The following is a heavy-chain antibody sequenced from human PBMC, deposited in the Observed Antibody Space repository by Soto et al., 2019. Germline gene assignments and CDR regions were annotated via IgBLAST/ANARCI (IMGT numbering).Heavy chain of an antibody. CDR2: IIPIFGTA. CDR3: AREESRLWSDGFDI. J-gene: IGHJ3*02. CDR1: GGTFSSYA. D-gene: IGHD5-18*01. V-gene: IGHV1-69*13. Sequence: SVKVSCKASGGTFSSYAISWVRQAPGQGLEWMGGIIPIFGTANYAQKFQGRVTITADESTSTAYMELSSLRSEDAAVYYCAREESRLWSDGFDISGQGAMLTVSS.